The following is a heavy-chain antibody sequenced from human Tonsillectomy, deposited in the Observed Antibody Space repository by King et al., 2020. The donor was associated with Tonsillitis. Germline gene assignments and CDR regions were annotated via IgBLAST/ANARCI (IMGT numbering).Heavy chain of an antibody. V-gene: IGHV4-39*01. CDR3: AGXXAPGXXXAXXX. CDR2: IYYSGST. Sequence: QLQESGPGLVKPSETLSLTCTVSGGSISSSSYYWGWIRQPPGKGLEWIGSIYYSGSTYYNPSLKSRVTISVDTSKNQFSLKLSSVTAADPAVYYCAGXXAPGXXXAXXXWGQGTXXTVSS. J-gene: IGHJ3*02. CDR1: GGSISSSSYY.